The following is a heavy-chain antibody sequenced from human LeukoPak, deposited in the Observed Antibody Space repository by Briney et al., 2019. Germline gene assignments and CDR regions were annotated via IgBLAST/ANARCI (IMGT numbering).Heavy chain of an antibody. CDR3: ASPGGDEYYYGSGSQPRDY. D-gene: IGHD3-10*01. J-gene: IGHJ4*02. CDR2: INHSGST. CDR1: GGSFSGYY. Sequence: SETLSLTCAVYGGSFSGYYWTWIRQPPGKGLEWIGEINHSGSTKYNLSLKSRVTISVDTSKNQFSLKLSSVTAADTAMYYCASPGGDEYYYGSGSQPRDYWGQGTLVTVSS. V-gene: IGHV4-34*01.